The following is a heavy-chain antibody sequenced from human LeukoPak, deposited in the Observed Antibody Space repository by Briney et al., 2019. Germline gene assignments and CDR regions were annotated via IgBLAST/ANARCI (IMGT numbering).Heavy chain of an antibody. CDR1: GFTFSSYS. CDR3: ARGPDDYGDYENYFDY. V-gene: IGHV3-21*01. J-gene: IGHJ4*02. CDR2: ISSSSSYI. D-gene: IGHD4-17*01. Sequence: GGSLRLSCAASGFTFSSYSMNWVRQAPGKGLEGVSSISSSSSYIYYADSVKGRFTISRDNAKNSLYLQMNSLRAEDTAVYYCARGPDDYGDYENYFDYWGQGTLVTVSS.